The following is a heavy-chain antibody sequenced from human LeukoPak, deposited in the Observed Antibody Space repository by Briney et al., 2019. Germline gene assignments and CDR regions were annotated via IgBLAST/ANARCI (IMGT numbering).Heavy chain of an antibody. CDR1: GFTFSSYA. CDR3: ARGYRSSSWSLFDY. J-gene: IGHJ4*02. V-gene: IGHV3-23*01. CDR2: ISGSGGST. D-gene: IGHD6-6*01. Sequence: GGSLRLSCAASGFTFSSYAMSWVRQAPGKGLEWVSAISGSGGSTYYADSVKGRFTISRDNSKNTLYLQMNSLRAEERAVYYCARGYRSSSWSLFDYWGQGTLVTVSS.